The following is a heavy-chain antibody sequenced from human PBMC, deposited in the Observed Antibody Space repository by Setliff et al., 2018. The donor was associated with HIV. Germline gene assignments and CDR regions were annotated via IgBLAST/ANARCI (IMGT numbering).Heavy chain of an antibody. D-gene: IGHD3-10*01. V-gene: IGHV4-59*01. Sequence: SETLSLTCTVSGGSISSYYWSWVRQPPGKGPEWIGYVYYDGTTNYNPSLKSRVTISADTSKNQFSLKLSSVTAADTAFYYCARASYYGSGIYYIWGYFDYWGQGTLVTVSS. J-gene: IGHJ4*02. CDR3: ARASYYGSGIYYIWGYFDY. CDR1: GGSISSYY. CDR2: VYYDGTT.